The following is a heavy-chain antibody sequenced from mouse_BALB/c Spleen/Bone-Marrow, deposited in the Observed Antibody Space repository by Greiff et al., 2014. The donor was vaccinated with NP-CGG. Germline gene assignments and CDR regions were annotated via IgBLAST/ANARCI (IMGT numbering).Heavy chain of an antibody. CDR2: IWSGGST. J-gene: IGHJ4*01. CDR1: GFSLTSHG. CDR3: ASAYYRYAMDY. V-gene: IGHV2-4*02. D-gene: IGHD2-14*01. Sequence: VQLQQSGPGLVQPPQSLSITCTVSGFSLTSHGVHWIRQPPGKGLEWLGVIWSGGSTDYNAAFISRLSIRKDNSKSQVFFKMNSLQADDTAIYYCASAYYRYAMDYWGQGTSVTVSS.